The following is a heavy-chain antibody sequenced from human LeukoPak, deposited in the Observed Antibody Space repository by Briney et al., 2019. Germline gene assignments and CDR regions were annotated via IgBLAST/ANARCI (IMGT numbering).Heavy chain of an antibody. CDR2: IYPSDSDT. Sequence: GESLKISCKGSGYTFTSYWIGWVRQMPGKGLELMGIIYPSDSDTRYSPSFRGQVTISADKSISTAYLQWSSLKASDTAMYYCARSPMTTVTTDNWFDPWGQGTLVTVSS. CDR1: GYTFTSYW. D-gene: IGHD4-17*01. V-gene: IGHV5-51*01. CDR3: ARSPMTTVTTDNWFDP. J-gene: IGHJ5*02.